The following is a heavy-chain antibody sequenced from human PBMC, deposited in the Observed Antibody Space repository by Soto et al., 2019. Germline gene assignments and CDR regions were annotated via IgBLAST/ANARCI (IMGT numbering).Heavy chain of an antibody. CDR1: GYTFTSYG. J-gene: IGHJ4*02. Sequence: ASVKGSCKASGYTFTSYGISWVRQAPGQGLEWMGWISAYNGNTNYAQKLQGRVTMTTDTSTSTAYMELRSLRSDDTAVYYCARSDYDFWSGHKSYYFDYWGQGTLVTVSS. V-gene: IGHV1-18*01. D-gene: IGHD3-3*01. CDR3: ARSDYDFWSGHKSYYFDY. CDR2: ISAYNGNT.